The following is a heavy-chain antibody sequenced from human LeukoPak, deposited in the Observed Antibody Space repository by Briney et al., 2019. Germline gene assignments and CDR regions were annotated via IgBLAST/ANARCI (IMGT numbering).Heavy chain of an antibody. Sequence: PSETLSLTCTVSGGSISSYYWSWIRQPPGKGLEWIGYIYYSGSTNYNPSLKSRVTISVDTSKNQFSLKLSSVTAADTAVYYCARVSGIAAAGSFDYWGQGTLVTVSS. V-gene: IGHV4-59*01. D-gene: IGHD6-13*01. CDR2: IYYSGST. J-gene: IGHJ4*02. CDR3: ARVSGIAAAGSFDY. CDR1: GGSISSYY.